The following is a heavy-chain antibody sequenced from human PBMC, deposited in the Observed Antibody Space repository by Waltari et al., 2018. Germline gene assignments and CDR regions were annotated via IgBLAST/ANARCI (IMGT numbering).Heavy chain of an antibody. CDR3: ARAAHTVMPHYFDS. Sequence: QEHLVEAGGGKVQPGGSLRLSCATSGFRFSDFGIHWVRRTPGKGLEWVTFIVPDRNFKAYGKSFEGRFTISRDNSKSIVYLQINDLRPEDTAVYYCARAAHTVMPHYFDSWGPGTPVTVSS. D-gene: IGHD2-2*01. J-gene: IGHJ4*02. CDR2: IVPDRNFK. V-gene: IGHV3-30*02. CDR1: GFRFSDFG.